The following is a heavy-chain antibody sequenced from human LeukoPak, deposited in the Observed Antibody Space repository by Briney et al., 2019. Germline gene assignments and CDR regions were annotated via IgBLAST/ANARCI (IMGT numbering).Heavy chain of an antibody. D-gene: IGHD6-13*01. CDR1: GGSFSGYY. J-gene: IGHJ4*02. V-gene: IGHV4-34*01. CDR2: INHSGST. CDR3: ARGTPRYSSRGIDY. Sequence: PSETLSLTCAVNGGSFSGYYWSWIRQPPGKGLEWIGEINHSGSTNYNPSLKSRVTISVDTSKNQFSLKLSSVTAADTAVYYCARGTPRYSSRGIDYWGQGTLVTVSS.